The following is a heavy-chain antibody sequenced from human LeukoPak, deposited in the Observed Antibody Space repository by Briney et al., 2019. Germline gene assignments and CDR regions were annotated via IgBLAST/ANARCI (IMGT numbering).Heavy chain of an antibody. Sequence: PSQTLSLTCAVSGFSISSGYYWGWIRQPPGKGLEWIGSIYHSGSTYYNPSLKSRVTISVDTSKNQFSLKLNSVTAADTAVYYCARVWGDQSSFDYWGQGTLVTVSS. CDR1: GFSISSGYY. V-gene: IGHV4-38-2*01. CDR2: IYHSGST. D-gene: IGHD3-16*01. J-gene: IGHJ4*02. CDR3: ARVWGDQSSFDY.